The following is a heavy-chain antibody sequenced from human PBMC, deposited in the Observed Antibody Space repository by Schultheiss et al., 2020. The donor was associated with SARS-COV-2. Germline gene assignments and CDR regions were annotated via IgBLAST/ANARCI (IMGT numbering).Heavy chain of an antibody. Sequence: GESLKISCAASGFTFSSYGMHWVRQAPGKGLEWVSAISGSGGSTYYADSVKGRFTISRDKAKSSLYLQMNSLRAEDTAVYYCARGDYYDSSGYYIDAFDIWGQGTMVTVSS. J-gene: IGHJ3*02. CDR1: GFTFSSYG. CDR2: ISGSGGST. V-gene: IGHV3-21*01. D-gene: IGHD3-22*01. CDR3: ARGDYYDSSGYYIDAFDI.